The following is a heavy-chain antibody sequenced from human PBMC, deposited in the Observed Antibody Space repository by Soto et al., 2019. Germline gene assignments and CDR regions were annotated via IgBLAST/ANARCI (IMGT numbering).Heavy chain of an antibody. D-gene: IGHD6-13*01. V-gene: IGHV3-23*01. CDR1: GFTFSSYA. J-gene: IGHJ4*02. Sequence: EVQLLESGGGLVQPGGSLRLSCAASGFTFSSYAMSWVRQGPGKGLEWVSAITGGGDSTYYADSVQGRITISRDNSKNTLYLQMTSLRAEDTAVYYCAKGGYSSSWYAGWWDYWGQGTLVTVSS. CDR2: ITGGGDST. CDR3: AKGGYSSSWYAGWWDY.